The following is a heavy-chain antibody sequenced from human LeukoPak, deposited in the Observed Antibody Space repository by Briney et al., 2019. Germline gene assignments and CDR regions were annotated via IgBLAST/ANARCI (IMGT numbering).Heavy chain of an antibody. CDR2: IWYDGSNK. V-gene: IGHV3-33*01. Sequence: GGSLRLSCAASGFTFSSYAMYWVRQAPGKGLEWVTNIWYDGSNKYYADSVKGRFTISRDNSKNTLYLEMNSLRAEDTAVYYCARGLFNYDNSGLNYWGQGTRVTVSS. D-gene: IGHD3-22*01. CDR1: GFTFSSYA. CDR3: ARGLFNYDNSGLNY. J-gene: IGHJ4*02.